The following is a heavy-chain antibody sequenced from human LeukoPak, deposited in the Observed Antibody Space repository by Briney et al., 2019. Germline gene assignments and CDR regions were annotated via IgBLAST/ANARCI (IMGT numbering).Heavy chain of an antibody. J-gene: IGHJ4*02. CDR1: GGSISSSSYY. Sequence: SETLSLTCTVSGGSISSSSYYWGWIRQPPGKGLEWIGSIYYSGSTYYNPSLKSRVTISVDTSKNQFSLKLSSVTAADTAVYYCAEIAVVDLWGQGTLVTVSS. CDR2: IYYSGST. CDR3: AEIAVVDL. V-gene: IGHV4-39*01. D-gene: IGHD3-22*01.